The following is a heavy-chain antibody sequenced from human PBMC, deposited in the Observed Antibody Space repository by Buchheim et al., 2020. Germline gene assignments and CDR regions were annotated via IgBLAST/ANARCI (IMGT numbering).Heavy chain of an antibody. D-gene: IGHD6-19*01. V-gene: IGHV3-33*01. Sequence: QVQLVESGGGVVQPGRSLRLSCAASGFTFSSYGMHWVRQAPGKGLEWVAVIWYDGSNKYYADSVKGRFTISRDNSKNTLYLKMNSLRAEDTAVYYCASGSSGWYGGGDYFDYWGQGTL. CDR1: GFTFSSYG. CDR3: ASGSSGWYGGGDYFDY. J-gene: IGHJ4*02. CDR2: IWYDGSNK.